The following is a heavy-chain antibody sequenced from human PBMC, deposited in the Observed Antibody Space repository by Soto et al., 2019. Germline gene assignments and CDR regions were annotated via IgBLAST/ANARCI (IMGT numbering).Heavy chain of an antibody. CDR1: GFTFSGSA. D-gene: IGHD2-21*02. J-gene: IGHJ2*01. V-gene: IGHV3-73*02. CDR3: ARHALQYCGGDCYLLPYFDL. CDR2: IRSKANNYAT. Sequence: EVQLVESGGGLVQPGGSLKLSCAASGFTFSGSAMHWVRQASGKGLEWVGRIRSKANNYATVYAASVKGRFTISRDDXKXTXHLXMNSLKTEDTAVYYCARHALQYCGGDCYLLPYFDLWGRGTLVTVSS.